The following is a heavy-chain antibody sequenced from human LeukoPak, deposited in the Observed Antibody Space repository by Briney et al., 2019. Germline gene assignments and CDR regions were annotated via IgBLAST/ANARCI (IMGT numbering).Heavy chain of an antibody. D-gene: IGHD3-10*01. CDR1: GFTFSTYG. CDR2: ISSGGGST. Sequence: PGGSLRLSCAASGFTFSTYGMSWVRQAPGKGLEWVSAISSGGGSTFYADSVKGRFTISRDNSKNTLYLQMNSLRPEDTAVYYCAKRVQYGSGSYHFDYWGQGTLVTVSS. V-gene: IGHV3-23*01. CDR3: AKRVQYGSGSYHFDY. J-gene: IGHJ4*02.